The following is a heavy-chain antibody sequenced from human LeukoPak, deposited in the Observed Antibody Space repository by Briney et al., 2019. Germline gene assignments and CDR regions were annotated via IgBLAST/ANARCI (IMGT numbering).Heavy chain of an antibody. CDR2: ISSSSSYI. J-gene: IGHJ5*02. D-gene: IGHD1-1*01. CDR1: GFTFSYFY. CDR3: ARDRTTGTVGNWFDP. V-gene: IGHV3-11*06. Sequence: PGGSLRLSCAASGFTFSYFYMSWIRQAPGKGLEWVSSISSSSSYIYYADSVKGRFTISRDNAKNSLYLQMNSLRAEDTAVYYCARDRTTGTVGNWFDPWGQGTLVTVSS.